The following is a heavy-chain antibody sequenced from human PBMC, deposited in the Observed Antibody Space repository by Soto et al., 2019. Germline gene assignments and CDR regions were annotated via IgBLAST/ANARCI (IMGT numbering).Heavy chain of an antibody. CDR2: IYWDDDK. V-gene: IGHV2-5*02. CDR3: AHDYVAQQGFDY. CDR1: VFSLSTSGVC. J-gene: IGHJ4*02. D-gene: IGHD4-17*01. Sequence: QITLKESGPTLVKPTQTLTLTCTFSVFSLSTSGVCLGWIRQPQGKALEWLALIYWDDDKRYNPSLKRRLTITKDTTKHQVFLTVPNMDPVDTATYYCAHDYVAQQGFDYWGQGTLVTVSS.